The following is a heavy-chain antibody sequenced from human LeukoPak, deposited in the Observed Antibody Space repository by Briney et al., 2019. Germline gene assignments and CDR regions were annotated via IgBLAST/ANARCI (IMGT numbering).Heavy chain of an antibody. J-gene: IGHJ4*02. V-gene: IGHV4-39*07. D-gene: IGHD4-17*01. Sequence: PSETLSLTCTVSGGSISSSSYYWGWIRQPPGKGLEWIGSIYYSGSTYYNSSLKSRVTISVDTSKNQFSLKLSSVTAADTAVYYCARVDLYGDRSLSGVGYYFDYWGQGTLVTVSS. CDR2: IYYSGST. CDR3: ARVDLYGDRSLSGVGYYFDY. CDR1: GGSISSSSYY.